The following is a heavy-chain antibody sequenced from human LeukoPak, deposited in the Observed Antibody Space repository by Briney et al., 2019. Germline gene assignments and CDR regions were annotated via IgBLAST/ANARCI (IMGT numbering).Heavy chain of an antibody. Sequence: PSETLSLTCTVSGGSISSYYWSWIRQPPGKGLEWIGYIYYSGSTNYNPSLKSRVTISVDTSKNQFSLKLSSVTAADTAVYYCARVRWATGTTGYYYGMDVWGKGTTVTVSS. J-gene: IGHJ6*04. D-gene: IGHD1-1*01. CDR1: GGSISSYY. V-gene: IGHV4-59*01. CDR2: IYYSGST. CDR3: ARVRWATGTTGYYYGMDV.